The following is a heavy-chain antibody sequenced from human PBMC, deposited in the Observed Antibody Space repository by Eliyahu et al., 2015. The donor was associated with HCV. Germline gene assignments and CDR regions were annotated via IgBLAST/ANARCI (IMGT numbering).Heavy chain of an antibody. CDR3: ARGGPGVPAVTGTDFDY. V-gene: IGHV3-7*01. D-gene: IGHD6-19*01. CDR1: GFTFSSYW. Sequence: EVQLVESGGALVQPGGSLRLSCAASGFTFSSYWMSWVRQAPGKGLEWVANIKHDESEKYYVDSVKGRFTISRDNAKNSVYVQMNSLRAEDTALYYCARGGPGVPAVTGTDFDYWGQGTLVTVFS. J-gene: IGHJ4*02. CDR2: IKHDESEK.